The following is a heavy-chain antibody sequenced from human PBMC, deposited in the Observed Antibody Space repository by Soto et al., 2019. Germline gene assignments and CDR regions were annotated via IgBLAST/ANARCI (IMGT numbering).Heavy chain of an antibody. Sequence: QVRLQESGPGLVKPSETLSLTCVVSGAAISGYYWSWIRQPPGKGLEWSGFIYYSGSTTNYSPSLKNPVAISVDTSKNIIALRLGSVTAADTAIYEGVRDGRERQFDYWGQGTLVTVSS. D-gene: IGHD1-26*01. CDR3: VRDGRERQFDY. J-gene: IGHJ4*02. CDR2: IYYSGSTT. V-gene: IGHV4-59*01. CDR1: GAAISGYY.